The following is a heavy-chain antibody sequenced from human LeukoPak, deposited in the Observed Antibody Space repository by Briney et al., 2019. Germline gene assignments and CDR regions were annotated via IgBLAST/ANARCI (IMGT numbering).Heavy chain of an antibody. Sequence: ASVKVSCKASGYTFTGYYMHWVRQAPGQGLEWMGWISAYNGNTNYAPKLQGRVTMTTNTSTSTVYMELRSLRSDDTAVYYCAREGTYYGYYFDYWGQGTLVTVSS. CDR1: GYTFTGYY. V-gene: IGHV1-18*04. D-gene: IGHD3-22*01. CDR2: ISAYNGNT. CDR3: AREGTYYGYYFDY. J-gene: IGHJ4*02.